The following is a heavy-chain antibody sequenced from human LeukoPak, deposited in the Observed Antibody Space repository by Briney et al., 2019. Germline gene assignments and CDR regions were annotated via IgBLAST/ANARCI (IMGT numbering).Heavy chain of an antibody. CDR2: INPNSGDT. J-gene: IGHJ4*02. D-gene: IGHD5-24*01. Sequence: ASVKVSCKASGYTFTGYYIHWVRQAPGQGLEWMGWINPNSGDTNYAQKFQGRVTMTRDTSISTAYMELSRLRSDDTAVYYCARDSVAMSTIRDFGYWGQGTLVTVSS. CDR3: ARDSVAMSTIRDFGY. V-gene: IGHV1-2*02. CDR1: GYTFTGYY.